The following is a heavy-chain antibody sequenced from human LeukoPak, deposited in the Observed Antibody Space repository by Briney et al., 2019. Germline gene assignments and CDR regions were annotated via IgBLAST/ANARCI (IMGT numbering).Heavy chain of an antibody. CDR2: ISSSSSYI. CDR1: GFTFSSYS. D-gene: IGHD6-13*01. J-gene: IGHJ5*02. CDR3: ARAPGIAASNWFDP. Sequence: GGSLRLSCAASGFTFSSYSMNWVRQAPGKGLEWVSSISSSSSYIYYADSVKGRFTISRDNAQNSLYLQMNSLRAEDTAVYYCARAPGIAASNWFDPWGQGTLVTVSS. V-gene: IGHV3-21*01.